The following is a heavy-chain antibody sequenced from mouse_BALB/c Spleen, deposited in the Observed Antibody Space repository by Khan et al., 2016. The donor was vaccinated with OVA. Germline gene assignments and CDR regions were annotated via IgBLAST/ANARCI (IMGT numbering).Heavy chain of an antibody. Sequence: EVQLVESGGALVQPGGSLKLSCATSGFTFSDYYMYWVRQTPEKRLEWVAYISNGGGSTYYPDTVKGRFTISRDNAKNTLYLQMSRLKSEDTAMYYCARVYGNYAMDYWGQGTSVTVSS. V-gene: IGHV5-12*02. CDR2: ISNGGGST. CDR1: GFTFSDYY. D-gene: IGHD2-1*01. CDR3: ARVYGNYAMDY. J-gene: IGHJ4*01.